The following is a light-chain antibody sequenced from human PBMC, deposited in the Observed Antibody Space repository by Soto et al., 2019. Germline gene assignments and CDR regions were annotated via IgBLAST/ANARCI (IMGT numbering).Light chain of an antibody. CDR3: CSYAGRYYV. Sequence: QSALTQPRSVSGSPGQSVTISCTGTSSDVGGYNYVSWYQQHPGKAPKLMIYDVSKRPSGVPDRFSGSKSGNTASLTISGLPAAAAADYYCCSYAGRYYVFGTGTKLTVL. CDR1: SSDVGGYNY. J-gene: IGLJ1*01. CDR2: DVS. V-gene: IGLV2-11*01.